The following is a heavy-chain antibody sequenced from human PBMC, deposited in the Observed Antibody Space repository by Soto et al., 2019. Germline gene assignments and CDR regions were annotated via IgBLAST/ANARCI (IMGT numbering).Heavy chain of an antibody. J-gene: IGHJ4*02. CDR2: IWYDGNKK. V-gene: IGHV3-33*03. CDR1: GFTFSSYG. Sequence: QVHLVESGGGVVQPGRSLRLSCAASGFTFSSYGMHWVRQAPGKGLEWVAVIWYDGNKKYYGDSVRGQFTISRDNSKNTLYMEMNSLRAEDTAVYYCVVDTSGLLDYWGQGTLVTVSS. D-gene: IGHD3-22*01. CDR3: VVDTSGLLDY.